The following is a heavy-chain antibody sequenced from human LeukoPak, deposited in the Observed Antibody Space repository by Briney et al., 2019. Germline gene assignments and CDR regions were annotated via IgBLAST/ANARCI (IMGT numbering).Heavy chain of an antibody. V-gene: IGHV3-30*02. CDR1: GFTFSDYG. Sequence: PGGSLRLSCAASGFTFSDYGMHWVRQAPGKGLEWVAFIRNDGSYEYYPDSVKGRFTISRDNSRNALFLQMNSLRAEDTAVYYCAREGSGWYSVSWYYFDYWGQGTLVTVSS. CDR2: IRNDGSYE. CDR3: AREGSGWYSVSWYYFDY. D-gene: IGHD6-19*01. J-gene: IGHJ4*02.